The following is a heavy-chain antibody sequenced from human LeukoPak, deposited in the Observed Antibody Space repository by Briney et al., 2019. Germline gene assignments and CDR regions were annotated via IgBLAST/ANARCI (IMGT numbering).Heavy chain of an antibody. CDR2: IIPIFGTA. D-gene: IGHD2-2*01. CDR3: ASSRLGYCSSTSCSSYYYYYYMDV. CDR1: GGTFSSYA. J-gene: IGHJ6*03. Sequence: SVKVSCKASGGTFSSYAISWVRQAPGQGLEWVGGIIPIFGTANYAQKFQGRVTITTDESTSTAYMELSSLRSEDTAVYYCASSRLGYCSSTSCSSYYYYYYMDVWGKGTTVTVSS. V-gene: IGHV1-69*05.